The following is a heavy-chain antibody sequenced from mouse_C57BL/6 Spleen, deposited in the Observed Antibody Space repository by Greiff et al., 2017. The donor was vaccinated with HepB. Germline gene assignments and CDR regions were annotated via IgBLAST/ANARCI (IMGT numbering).Heavy chain of an antibody. CDR1: GYSFTDYN. CDR3: AREGIYYDYDRDYYAMDY. V-gene: IGHV1-39*01. J-gene: IGHJ4*01. D-gene: IGHD2-4*01. Sequence: EVKLLESGPELVKPGASVKISCKASGYSFTDYNMNWVKQSNGKSLEWIGVINPNYGTTSYNQKFKGKATLTVDQSSSTAYMQLNSLTSEDSAVYYCAREGIYYDYDRDYYAMDYWGQGTSVTVSS. CDR2: INPNYGTT.